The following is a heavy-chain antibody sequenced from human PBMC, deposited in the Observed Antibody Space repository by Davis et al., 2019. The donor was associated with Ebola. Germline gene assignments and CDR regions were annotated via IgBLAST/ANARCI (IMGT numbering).Heavy chain of an antibody. CDR3: ARYYSTTSLDV. CDR2: IKQDGSEK. Sequence: PGGSLRLSCAASGFTFSSYWMSWVRQAPGKGLEWVANIKQDGSEKYYVDSVKGRFTISRDISKNTLYLQMNSLRAEDTAVYYCARYYSTTSLDVWGQGTTVTVSS. J-gene: IGHJ6*02. V-gene: IGHV3-7*03. CDR1: GFTFSSYW. D-gene: IGHD2-2*01.